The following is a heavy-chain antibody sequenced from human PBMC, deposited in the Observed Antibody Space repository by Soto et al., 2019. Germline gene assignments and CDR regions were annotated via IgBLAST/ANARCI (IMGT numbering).Heavy chain of an antibody. Sequence: GGSLRLSCAASGFTFSSYSMNWVRQAPEKGLEWVSSISSSSSYIYYADSVKGRFTISRDNAKNSLYLQMNSLRAEDTAVYYCARVPQYYDFWSGRTENWFDPWGQGTLVTVSS. J-gene: IGHJ5*02. V-gene: IGHV3-21*01. CDR2: ISSSSSYI. CDR3: ARVPQYYDFWSGRTENWFDP. CDR1: GFTFSSYS. D-gene: IGHD3-3*01.